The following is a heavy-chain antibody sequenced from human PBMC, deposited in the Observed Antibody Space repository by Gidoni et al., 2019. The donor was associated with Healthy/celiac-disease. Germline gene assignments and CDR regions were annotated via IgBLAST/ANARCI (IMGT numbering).Heavy chain of an antibody. Sequence: QVQLQESGPGLVKPSQTLSLTCTVSGGSISSGSYYWSWIRQPAGKGLEWIGRIYTSGSTNYNPSLKSRVTISVDTSKNQFSLKLSSVTAADTAVYYCAREVYSSGWYYFDYWGQGTLVTVSS. J-gene: IGHJ4*02. CDR3: AREVYSSGWYYFDY. V-gene: IGHV4-61*02. CDR1: GGSISSGSYY. CDR2: IYTSGST. D-gene: IGHD6-19*01.